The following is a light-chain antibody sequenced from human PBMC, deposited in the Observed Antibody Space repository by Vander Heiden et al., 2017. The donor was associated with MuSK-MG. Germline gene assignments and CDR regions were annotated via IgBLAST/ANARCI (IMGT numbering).Light chain of an antibody. Sequence: QSALTQPASVSGSPGQSLTISCTGTSSDVGGYNYVSWYQQHPGKAPKLMIYEVSKRPAGVSNRFSGSKSGNTASLTISGLQAEDEADYYCSSDTSSSTYVFGTGTKVTVL. CDR3: SSDTSSSTYV. J-gene: IGLJ1*01. V-gene: IGLV2-14*01. CDR2: EVS. CDR1: SSDVGGYNY.